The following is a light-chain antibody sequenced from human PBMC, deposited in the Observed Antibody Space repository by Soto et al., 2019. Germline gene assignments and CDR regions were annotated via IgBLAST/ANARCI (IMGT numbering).Light chain of an antibody. V-gene: IGLV2-14*01. CDR3: SSYTSSSTPV. CDR2: EVS. J-gene: IGLJ1*01. Sequence: QSALTQPASVSGSPGQSITISCTGTSSDVGGYNYVSWYQQHPGKAPKLMIYEVSNRPSGVSNRFSGSKSGNTASLTISGLQAEDEADYYGSSYTSSSTPVFGTGTKLTVL. CDR1: SSDVGGYNY.